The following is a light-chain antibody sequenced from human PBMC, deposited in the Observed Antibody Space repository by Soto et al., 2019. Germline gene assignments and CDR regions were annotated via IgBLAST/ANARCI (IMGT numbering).Light chain of an antibody. V-gene: IGKV1-12*02. J-gene: IGKJ4*01. CDR3: QQANSFSSLT. CDR2: AAS. CDR1: QGISSW. Sequence: DIQITHSPSSVSASVVDRVTITFLASQGISSWLAWYQQKPGKAPKLLIYAASSLQSGVPSRISGSGSGTEFTLTISSLQPEDFATYYCQQANSFSSLTFGGGTKVDIK.